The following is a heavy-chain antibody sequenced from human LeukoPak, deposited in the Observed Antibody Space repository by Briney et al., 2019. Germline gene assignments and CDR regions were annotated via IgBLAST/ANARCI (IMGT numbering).Heavy chain of an antibody. CDR1: GFTFSDYY. CDR3: ATALYCSGNDCSTRLFDY. V-gene: IGHV3-11*04. CDR2: ISSSGSTI. J-gene: IGHJ4*02. D-gene: IGHD2-15*01. Sequence: GGSLRLSCAASGFTFSDYYMSWIRQAPGKGLEWISYISSSGSTIYYADSVKGRFTISRDNAKNSVSLQMNSLRVEDTAVYYCATALYCSGNDCSTRLFDYWGQGTLVTVSS.